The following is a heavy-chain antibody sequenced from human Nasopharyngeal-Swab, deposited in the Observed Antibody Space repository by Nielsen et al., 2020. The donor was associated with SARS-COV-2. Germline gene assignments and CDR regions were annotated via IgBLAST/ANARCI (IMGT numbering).Heavy chain of an antibody. CDR2: ISSSGSTI. J-gene: IGHJ6*02. V-gene: IGHV3-48*03. CDR3: AKDRDSGDDSDDYYHYYGMDV. CDR1: GFTFSSYE. Sequence: GESLKISCAASGFTFSSYEMNWVRQAPGKGLEWVSYISSSGSTIYYADSVKGRFTISRDNSKNTVNLQMNSLRVEDTAIYYCAKDRDSGDDSDDYYHYYGMDVWGQGTTVTVFS. D-gene: IGHD5-12*01.